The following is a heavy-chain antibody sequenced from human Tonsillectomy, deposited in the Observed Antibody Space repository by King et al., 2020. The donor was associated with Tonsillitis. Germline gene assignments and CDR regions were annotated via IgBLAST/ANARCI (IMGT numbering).Heavy chain of an antibody. J-gene: IGHJ4*02. Sequence: VQLQQWGAGLLKPSETLSLTCAVYGGSFTGYYWSWIRQPPGKGLEWIGEINHSGSTNYIPPLKSRVTISVDTSKNQFSLNLSSVTAADTAVYYCARATGFDYWGQGTLVTVSS. CDR3: ARATGFDY. CDR1: GGSFTGYY. D-gene: IGHD4-17*01. CDR2: INHSGST. V-gene: IGHV4-34*01.